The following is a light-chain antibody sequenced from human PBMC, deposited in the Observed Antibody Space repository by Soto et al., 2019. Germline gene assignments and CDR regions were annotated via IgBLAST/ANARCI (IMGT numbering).Light chain of an antibody. J-gene: IGLJ1*01. CDR2: GVS. Sequence: QLVLTQPPSASGSPGQSVTISCTGTSCDVGGYNYVSWYQQHQGKSPKLMIYGVSKRPSGVPDRFSGSKSGKTASLTVSGLQAEDEAEYYFSAYSGSNTWNFGTGRKVTVL. CDR3: SAYSGSNTWN. V-gene: IGLV2-8*01. CDR1: SCDVGGYNY.